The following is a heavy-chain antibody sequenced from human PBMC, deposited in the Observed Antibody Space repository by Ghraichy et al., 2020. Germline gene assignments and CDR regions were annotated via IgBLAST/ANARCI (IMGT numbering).Heavy chain of an antibody. CDR3: ARDIAYRRDY. CDR2: ISTVDGQA. Sequence: ASVKVSCKASGYTFTSFGISWVRQAPGQGLEWMGWISTVDGQAGYAQKFQGRVTLTTDRSTTTAYMELRSLTSDDTAVYYCARDIAYRRDYWGQGTLVTVSS. CDR1: GYTFTSFG. D-gene: IGHD6-13*01. V-gene: IGHV1-18*04. J-gene: IGHJ4*02.